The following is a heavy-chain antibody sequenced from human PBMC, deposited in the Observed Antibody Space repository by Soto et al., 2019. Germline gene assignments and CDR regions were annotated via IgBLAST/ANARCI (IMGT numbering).Heavy chain of an antibody. CDR3: ARAGPGRGTYYYGSGSPTIHYYYYGMDV. D-gene: IGHD3-10*01. Sequence: GGSLRLSCAASGFTFSSYAMHWVRQAPGKGLEWVAVISYDGSNKYYADSVKGRFTISRDNSKNTLYLQMNSLRAEDTAVYYCARAGPGRGTYYYGSGSPTIHYYYYGMDVWGQGTTVTVSS. CDR2: ISYDGSNK. V-gene: IGHV3-30-3*01. CDR1: GFTFSSYA. J-gene: IGHJ6*02.